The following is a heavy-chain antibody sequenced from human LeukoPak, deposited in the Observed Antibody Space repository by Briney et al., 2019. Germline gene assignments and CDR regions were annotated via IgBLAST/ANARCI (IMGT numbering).Heavy chain of an antibody. D-gene: IGHD2-8*01. CDR1: GFTFSSYA. J-gene: IGHJ4*02. CDR2: ISGSGAGT. Sequence: GGSLRLSCAVSGFTFSSYAMSWVRQAPGKGLEWVSGISGSGAGTYYADSVKGRFTISRDNSKNTLYLQMNSLRAEDTAVYYCAKMVREFYTISYYFDYWGQGTLVTVSS. CDR3: AKMVREFYTISYYFDY. V-gene: IGHV3-23*01.